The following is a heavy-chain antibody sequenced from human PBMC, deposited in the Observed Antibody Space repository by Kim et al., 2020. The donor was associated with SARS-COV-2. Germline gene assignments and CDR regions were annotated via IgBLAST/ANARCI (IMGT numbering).Heavy chain of an antibody. Sequence: SETLSLTCTVSGGSISSSSNYWGWIRQPPGKGLEWIGSISYSGGTYSSPSLKSRVTMSVDTSKNHFSLTVSSVTAADTAVYYCARRWQAVGAARYFDYWGQESLVTVSS. CDR2: ISYSGGT. D-gene: IGHD1-26*01. J-gene: IGHJ4*02. CDR3: ARRWQAVGAARYFDY. CDR1: GGSISSSSNY. V-gene: IGHV4-39*02.